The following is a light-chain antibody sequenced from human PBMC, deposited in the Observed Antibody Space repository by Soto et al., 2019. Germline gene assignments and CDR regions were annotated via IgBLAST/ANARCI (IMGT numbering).Light chain of an antibody. V-gene: IGKV3-11*01. CDR1: QRVGTY. J-gene: IGKJ1*01. Sequence: ENLLTPSSGTLSVSPGERAPLSCRASQRVGTYLVAYQQQHRQAATLLIFDASTTASGIAPRFSGSRSGTDFTLPISSLETEDLAVYYCQHRSNWPSWTFGAGTKVDIK. CDR3: QHRSNWPSWT. CDR2: DAS.